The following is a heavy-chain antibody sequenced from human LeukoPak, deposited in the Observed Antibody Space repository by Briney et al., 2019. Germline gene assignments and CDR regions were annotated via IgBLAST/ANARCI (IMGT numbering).Heavy chain of an antibody. Sequence: GGSLRLSCAASGFTFSSYSMNWVRQAPGKGLEWVPSISSRNTYIYYADSVKGRFTISRDNAKNSLYLQMSSLRAEDTAVYYCARELSGDLDYWGQGTLVTVSS. CDR2: ISSRNTYI. CDR3: ARELSGDLDY. CDR1: GFTFSSYS. V-gene: IGHV3-21*01. J-gene: IGHJ4*02. D-gene: IGHD3-3*01.